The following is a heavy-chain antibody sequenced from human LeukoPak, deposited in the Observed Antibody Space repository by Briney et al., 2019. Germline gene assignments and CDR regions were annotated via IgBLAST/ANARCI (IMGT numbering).Heavy chain of an antibody. CDR1: GDSISSYY. V-gene: IGHV4-59*01. Sequence: SETLSLTCTVSGDSISSYYWSWIRQPPGKGLEWIGYIYYSGSTNYNPSLKSRVTISVDTSKNQFSLKLSSVTAADTAVYYCARGQDYYDSSGYYPLDYWGQGTLVTVSS. CDR2: IYYSGST. CDR3: ARGQDYYDSSGYYPLDY. J-gene: IGHJ4*02. D-gene: IGHD3-22*01.